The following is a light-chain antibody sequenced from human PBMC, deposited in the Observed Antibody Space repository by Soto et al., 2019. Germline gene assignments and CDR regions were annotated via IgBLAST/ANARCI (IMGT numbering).Light chain of an antibody. CDR2: LGS. CDR1: QSLLHSNGYTY. V-gene: IGKV2-28*01. J-gene: IGKJ5*01. Sequence: DIVMTQSPLSLPVTPGEPASISCRSSQSLLHSNGYTYLDWYLQKPGQSPQLLIYLGSNRASGVPYRFSGSGSGTDFTLKIIRVEAEDIGVYYCIQALQTPPITFGQRTRLEIK. CDR3: IQALQTPPIT.